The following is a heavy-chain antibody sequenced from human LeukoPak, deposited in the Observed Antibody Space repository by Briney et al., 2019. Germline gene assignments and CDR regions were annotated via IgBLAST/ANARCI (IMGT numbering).Heavy chain of an antibody. D-gene: IGHD6-6*01. J-gene: IGHJ3*02. CDR2: IYYTGRT. CDR1: GVYIRNGNW. V-gene: IGHV4-4*02. CDR3: ARGMGSGGSSDAFDI. Sequence: SETLSLTCAVSGVYIRNGNWWSWVRQSPGKGLERIGEIYYTGRTNYKSSLTSRVIISADKSNNQFSLTLTSVSAADTAVYFCARGMGSGGSSDAFDIWGRGTLVTVSS.